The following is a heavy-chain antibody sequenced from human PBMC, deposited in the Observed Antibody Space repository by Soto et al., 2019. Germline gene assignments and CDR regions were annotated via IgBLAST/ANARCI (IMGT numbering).Heavy chain of an antibody. V-gene: IGHV3-48*03. D-gene: IGHD3-10*01. CDR1: DFTFSSYE. CDR3: ARAPEVYGSGAMGYYGTDA. CDR2: ITNGGRTM. Sequence: EVQLVESGGGLVQPGGSLRLSCAASDFTFSSYEMNWVRQAPGKGLEWVSYITNGGRTMYYTDSVKGRFSISRDNPKNSLYLQMNSLRDEDTAVYYCARAPEVYGSGAMGYYGTDAWGQGTTVTVS. J-gene: IGHJ6*02.